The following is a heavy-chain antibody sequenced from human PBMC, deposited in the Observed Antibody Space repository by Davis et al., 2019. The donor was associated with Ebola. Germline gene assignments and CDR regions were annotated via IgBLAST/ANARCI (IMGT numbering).Heavy chain of an antibody. J-gene: IGHJ5*02. D-gene: IGHD6-13*01. CDR1: GGSISSSNW. Sequence: MPSETLSLTCAVSGGSISSSNWWSWVRQPPGKGLEWIGEIYHSGSTNYNPPLKSRVTISVDKSKNQFSLKLSSVTAADTAVYYCAREGAAAGYWFDPWGQGTLVTVSS. CDR2: IYHSGST. V-gene: IGHV4-4*02. CDR3: AREGAAAGYWFDP.